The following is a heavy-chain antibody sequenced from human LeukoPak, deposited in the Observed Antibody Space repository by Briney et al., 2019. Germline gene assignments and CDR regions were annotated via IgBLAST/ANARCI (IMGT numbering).Heavy chain of an antibody. CDR2: FDPEDGET. CDR1: GYTLTELS. CDR3: ARGLGYYGSGSYVDY. J-gene: IGHJ4*02. D-gene: IGHD3-10*01. Sequence: ASVKVSCKVSGYTLTELSMHWVRQAPGKGLEWMGGFDPEDGETIYAQKFQGRVTMTRDTSISTAYMELSRLRSDDTAVYYCARGLGYYGSGSYVDYWGQGTLVTVSS. V-gene: IGHV1-24*01.